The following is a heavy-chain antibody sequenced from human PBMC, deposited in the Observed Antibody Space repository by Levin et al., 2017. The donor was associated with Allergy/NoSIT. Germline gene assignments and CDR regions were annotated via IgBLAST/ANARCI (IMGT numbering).Heavy chain of an antibody. Sequence: GESLKISCKDSGYSFTSYWIGWVRQMPGKGLEWMGIIYPGDSDTRYSPSFQGQVTISADKSISTAYLQWSSLKASDTAMYYCARYVLYYGSGSYYYFDYWGQGTLVTVSS. CDR3: ARYVLYYGSGSYYYFDY. CDR2: IYPGDSDT. V-gene: IGHV5-51*01. CDR1: GYSFTSYW. D-gene: IGHD3-10*01. J-gene: IGHJ4*02.